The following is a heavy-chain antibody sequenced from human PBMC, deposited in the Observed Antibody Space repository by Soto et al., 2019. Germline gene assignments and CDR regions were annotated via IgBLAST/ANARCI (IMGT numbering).Heavy chain of an antibody. CDR3: ATEQLRTKTAKVDY. Sequence: GESLKISCKGSGYSFTSYWIGWVRQMPGKGLEWMGIIYPGDSDTRYSPSFQGRVTISADKSIRTAYLQWSSLKASDTAMYYCATEQLRTKTAKVDYCEQGTLVTVSS. D-gene: IGHD5-18*01. CDR1: GYSFTSYW. J-gene: IGHJ4*02. V-gene: IGHV5-51*01. CDR2: IYPGDSDT.